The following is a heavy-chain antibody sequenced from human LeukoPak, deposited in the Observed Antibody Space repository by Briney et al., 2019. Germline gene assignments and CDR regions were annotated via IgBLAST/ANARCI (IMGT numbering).Heavy chain of an antibody. CDR2: IIPVFGTA. CDR3: ARDPPRLRYFDWLFMSGPNYYMDV. CDR1: GGTFSSYA. D-gene: IGHD3-9*01. V-gene: IGHV1-69*06. Sequence: SVKVSCKASGGTFSSYAISWVRQAPGQGLEWMGGIIPVFGTANYAQKFQGRVTITADKSTSTAYMELSSLRSEDTAVYYCARDPPRLRYFDWLFMSGPNYYMDVWGKGTTVTISS. J-gene: IGHJ6*03.